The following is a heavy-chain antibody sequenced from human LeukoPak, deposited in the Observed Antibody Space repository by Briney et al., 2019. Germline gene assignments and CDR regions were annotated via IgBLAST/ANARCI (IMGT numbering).Heavy chain of an antibody. Sequence: GASVKVSCKASGYTFTSYYMHWVRQAPGQGLEWMGIINPSGGSTSYAQKFQGRVTMTRDTSTSTVYMELSSLRSEDTAVYYCARDGSLSYVPEYFDYWGQGTLVTVSS. J-gene: IGHJ4*02. V-gene: IGHV1-46*01. CDR3: ARDGSLSYVPEYFDY. CDR2: INPSGGST. D-gene: IGHD3-10*02. CDR1: GYTFTSYY.